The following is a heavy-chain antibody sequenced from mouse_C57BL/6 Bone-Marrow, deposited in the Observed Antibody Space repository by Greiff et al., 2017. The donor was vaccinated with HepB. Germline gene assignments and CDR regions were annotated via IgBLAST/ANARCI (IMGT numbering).Heavy chain of an antibody. Sequence: VQLVESGPGLVQPSQSLSITCTVSGFSLTSYGVHWVRQSPGKGLEWLGVIWSGGSTDYNAAFISRLSISKDNSKSQVFFKMNSLQADDTAIYYCARNLITTVVEWYFDVWGTVTTVTVSS. CDR1: GFSLTSYG. CDR2: IWSGGST. D-gene: IGHD1-1*01. CDR3: ARNLITTVVEWYFDV. V-gene: IGHV2-2*01. J-gene: IGHJ1*03.